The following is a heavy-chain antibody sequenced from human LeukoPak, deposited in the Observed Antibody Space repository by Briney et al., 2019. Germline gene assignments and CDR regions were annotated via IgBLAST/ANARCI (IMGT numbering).Heavy chain of an antibody. J-gene: IGHJ4*02. CDR2: INPNSGGT. CDR3: AREYSSSSGRLYDY. V-gene: IGHV1-2*02. D-gene: IGHD6-6*01. Sequence: GASVKVSCKASGYTFTGYYMHWVRQAPGQGLEWMGWINPNSGGTNYAQKFQGRVTMTRDTSISTAYMELSRLRSDDTAVYYCAREYSSSSGRLYDYWGPRTLVTVSS. CDR1: GYTFTGYY.